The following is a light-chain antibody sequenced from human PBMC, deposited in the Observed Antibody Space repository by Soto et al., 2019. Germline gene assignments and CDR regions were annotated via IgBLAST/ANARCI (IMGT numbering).Light chain of an antibody. CDR1: SSNIGAGHD. Sequence: QSALTQPPSVSGAPGQRVTISCTGSSSNIGAGHDVHWYQQLPGTAPKLVIYANTNRPSGVPDRFSGSKSGTSASLAITGLQTEDEADYYCQSYDSSLSGSRVFGGGTKVTVL. J-gene: IGLJ3*02. CDR2: ANT. V-gene: IGLV1-40*01. CDR3: QSYDSSLSGSRV.